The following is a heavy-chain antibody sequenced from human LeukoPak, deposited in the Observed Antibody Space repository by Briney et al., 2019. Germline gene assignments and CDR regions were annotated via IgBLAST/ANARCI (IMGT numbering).Heavy chain of an antibody. CDR1: GGSISSSSYY. Sequence: SETLSLTCTVSGGSISSSSYYWGWIRQPPGKGLEWIGSIYYSGSTYYNPSLKSRVTMSLDTSRNQISLKLSSVTAADTAVYYCARDDVGITAVGSVWGQGTLVTVSS. V-gene: IGHV4-39*07. CDR2: IYYSGST. J-gene: IGHJ4*02. D-gene: IGHD6-13*01. CDR3: ARDDVGITAVGSV.